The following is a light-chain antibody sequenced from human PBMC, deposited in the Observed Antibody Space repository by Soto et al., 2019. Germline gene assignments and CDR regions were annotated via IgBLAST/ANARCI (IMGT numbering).Light chain of an antibody. CDR3: GLYTNSSTVV. V-gene: IGLV2-14*01. J-gene: IGLJ2*01. CDR2: DVS. CDR1: SSDIDDYNY. Sequence: QSALTQPASVSGSPGQSITISCTGTSSDIDDYNYVSWYQQHPGKAPKLMVYDVSYRPSGVSNRFSGSKSGSTASLTISGLQAEDEADYYCGLYTNSSTVVFGGGTKLTVL.